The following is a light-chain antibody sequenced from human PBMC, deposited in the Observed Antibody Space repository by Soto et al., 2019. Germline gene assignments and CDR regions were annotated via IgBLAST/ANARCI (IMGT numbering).Light chain of an antibody. CDR3: QQYGSSPLST. CDR2: GAS. V-gene: IGKV3-20*01. Sequence: EIALTQSPGTLSLSPGERATLSCRASQSVSSNYLAWYQQKPGQAPRLLIYGASTSATGIPDRFSGSGSGTGFTLTISRLESEDVAVYYCQQYGSSPLSTFGQGTNLDIK. J-gene: IGKJ2*01. CDR1: QSVSSNY.